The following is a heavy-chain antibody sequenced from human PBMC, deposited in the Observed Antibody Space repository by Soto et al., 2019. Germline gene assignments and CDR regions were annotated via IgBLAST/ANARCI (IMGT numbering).Heavy chain of an antibody. V-gene: IGHV3-30-3*01. J-gene: IGHJ6*02. CDR3: ARDQHYYSYGMDV. Sequence: QVQLVESGGGVVQPGRSLRLSCAASGFTFSSYAMHWVRQAPGKGLEWVAVISYDGSNKYYADSVKGRFTISRDNSKNTLYLQMNSLRAEDTAVYYCARDQHYYSYGMDVWGQGTTVTVSS. CDR2: ISYDGSNK. CDR1: GFTFSSYA.